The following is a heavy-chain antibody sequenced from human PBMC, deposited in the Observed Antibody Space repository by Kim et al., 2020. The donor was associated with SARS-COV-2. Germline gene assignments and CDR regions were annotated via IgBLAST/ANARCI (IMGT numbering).Heavy chain of an antibody. CDR1: GYNFRDFW. CDR3: TALSRGAGMIFHKEHREGRRGVDG. V-gene: IGHV5-51*01. Sequence: GESLKISCQGSGYNFRDFWIVWVRQMPGKGLEVMGIIYPGDSDTRYTPSFRGPVTISADNSISTAYLHWSSLKASDSAIYYCTALSRGAGMIFHKEHREGRRGVDGWGQGTTVTVAS. D-gene: IGHD6-19*01. CDR2: IYPGDSDT. J-gene: IGHJ6*02.